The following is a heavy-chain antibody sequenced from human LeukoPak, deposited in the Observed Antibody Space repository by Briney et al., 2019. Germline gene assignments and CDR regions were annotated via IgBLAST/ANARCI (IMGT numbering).Heavy chain of an antibody. CDR1: GGSISRGDYY. D-gene: IGHD3-10*01. CDR2: FYYSGST. Sequence: SQTLSLTCAVSGGSISRGDYYWSWIRQSPGLGREWVGYFYYSGSTFYNPSLKSRLTISVDTSKNHFSLKLSSVTAADSAVYYCARVRRFGELYNYYGMDVWGKGTTVTVSS. CDR3: ARVRRFGELYNYYGMDV. J-gene: IGHJ6*04. V-gene: IGHV4-30-4*01.